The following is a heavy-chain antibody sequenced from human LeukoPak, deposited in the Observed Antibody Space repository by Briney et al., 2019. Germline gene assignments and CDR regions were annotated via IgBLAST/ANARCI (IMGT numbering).Heavy chain of an antibody. D-gene: IGHD3-3*01. J-gene: IGHJ4*02. V-gene: IGHV1-18*01. CDR2: ISTYNGNT. CDR3: ARVLRYDCWSAYYFDY. Sequence: ASVKVSCKASGYNFNSYDISWVRPAPGQRLEWMAWISTYNGNTNYALKVQGRATMTTDTSTSTAYMELRSLRSDDTAVYYCARVLRYDCWSAYYFDYWGQGTRVTVSA. CDR1: GYNFNSYD.